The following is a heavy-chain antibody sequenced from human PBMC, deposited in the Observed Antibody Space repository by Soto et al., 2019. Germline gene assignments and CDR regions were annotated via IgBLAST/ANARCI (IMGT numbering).Heavy chain of an antibody. CDR2: ISPYSGYT. J-gene: IGHJ4*02. CDR1: GYNFIKYG. V-gene: IGHV1-18*01. CDR3: TREAIVVIPAAQPSHFDS. D-gene: IGHD2-2*01. Sequence: QVQLVQSGAEVKKPGASVKVSCKGLGYNFIKYGINWVRQAPGQGLEWMEWISPYSGYTHSAQKFQGRLTLTTDTAATTAYIELRSLRSADTALYYCTREAIVVIPAAQPSHFDSWGQGTLVTVSS.